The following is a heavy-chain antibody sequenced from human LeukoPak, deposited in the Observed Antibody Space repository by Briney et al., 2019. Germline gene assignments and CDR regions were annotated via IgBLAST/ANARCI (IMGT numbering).Heavy chain of an antibody. Sequence: SETLSLTCAVSGYSISSGYYWGWLRQPPGKGLEWIGSIYHSGSTYYNPSLKSRVTISVDTSKNQFSLKLSSVTAADTAVYYCARSYCGGDCYSPWSQGTLVTVSS. V-gene: IGHV4-38-2*01. CDR3: ARSYCGGDCYSP. CDR1: GYSISSGYY. CDR2: IYHSGST. J-gene: IGHJ5*02. D-gene: IGHD2-21*02.